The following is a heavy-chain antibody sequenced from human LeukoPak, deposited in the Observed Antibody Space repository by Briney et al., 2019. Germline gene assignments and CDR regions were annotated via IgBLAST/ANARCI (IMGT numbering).Heavy chain of an antibody. CDR3: ASLNYYDSSGPQAN. CDR1: GFTFGSYA. J-gene: IGHJ4*02. D-gene: IGHD3-22*01. Sequence: GGSLRLSCAASGFTFGSYAMNWVRQAPGKGLEWVSSISSGSSFIYYADSVKGRFTISRDNAKNSLYLQMNSLRAEDTAIYYCASLNYYDSSGPQANWGQGTLVTVSS. V-gene: IGHV3-21*01. CDR2: ISSGSSFI.